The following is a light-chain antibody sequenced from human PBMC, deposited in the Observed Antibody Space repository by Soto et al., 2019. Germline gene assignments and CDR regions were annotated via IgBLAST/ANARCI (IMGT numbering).Light chain of an antibody. Sequence: QSVLTQPRSVSGSPGQSVTISCTGTSSDVGGYNYVSWYQQHPGKAPKLMIYDVSKRPSGVPDRFSGSKSGNTASLTISGLQAEDEADYYCCSYAGSYNHVFGPGTKLTVL. CDR2: DVS. CDR1: SSDVGGYNY. CDR3: CSYAGSYNHV. J-gene: IGLJ1*01. V-gene: IGLV2-11*01.